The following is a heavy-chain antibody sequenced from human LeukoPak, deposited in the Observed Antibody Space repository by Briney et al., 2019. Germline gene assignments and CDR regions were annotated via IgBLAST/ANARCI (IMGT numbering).Heavy chain of an antibody. V-gene: IGHV3-7*03. Sequence: GGSLRLSCAASGFTFSSYWMNWARQAPGKGLEWVASINHNGNANYYVDSVKGRFTISRDNAKNSLYLQMSNLRAEDTAVYFCARGGGLDVWGQGATVTVSS. CDR2: INHNGNAN. D-gene: IGHD3-16*01. CDR3: ARGGGLDV. J-gene: IGHJ6*02. CDR1: GFTFSSYW.